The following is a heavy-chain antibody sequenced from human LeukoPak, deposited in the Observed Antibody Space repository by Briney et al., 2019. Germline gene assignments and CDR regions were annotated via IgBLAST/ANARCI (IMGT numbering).Heavy chain of an antibody. D-gene: IGHD1-14*01. CDR3: AKPAKTDYADY. CDR2: INEDGGEQ. CDR1: GFTFNKHW. Sequence: GGSLRLSCAASGFTFNKHWMSWIRQAPGKGLEWVANINEDGGEQKYVDSVKGRFTISRDNTKNSLYLQMNSLRAEDTALYYCAKPAKTDYADYWGQGTLVTVSS. J-gene: IGHJ4*02. V-gene: IGHV3-7*03.